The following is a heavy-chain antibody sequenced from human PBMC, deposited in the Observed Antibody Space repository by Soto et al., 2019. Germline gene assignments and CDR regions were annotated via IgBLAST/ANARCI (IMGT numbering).Heavy chain of an antibody. CDR2: IIPIFGTA. CDR3: ARSHDYGGNSEPPYYFDY. V-gene: IGHV1-69*13. D-gene: IGHD4-17*01. Sequence: GASVKVSFKTSGGTFSSYAISWLRQAPGQGLEWMGGIIPIFGTANYAQKFQGRVTITADESTSTAYMELSSLRSEDTAVYYCARSHDYGGNSEPPYYFDYWGQGTLVTVSS. J-gene: IGHJ4*02. CDR1: GGTFSSYA.